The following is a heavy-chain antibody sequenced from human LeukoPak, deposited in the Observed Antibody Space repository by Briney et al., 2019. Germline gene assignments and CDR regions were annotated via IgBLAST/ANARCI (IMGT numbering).Heavy chain of an antibody. V-gene: IGHV3-33*01. CDR2: IWYDGSNK. CDR3: ARGDSSGYYYRPGGEYYFDY. Sequence: GGSLRLSCAASGFTFSSYGMHWLRQAPGKGLEWVAVIWYDGSNKYYADSVKGRFTISRDNSKITLYLQMNSLRAEDTAVYYCARGDSSGYYYRPGGEYYFDYWGQGTLVTVSS. D-gene: IGHD3-22*01. CDR1: GFTFSSYG. J-gene: IGHJ4*02.